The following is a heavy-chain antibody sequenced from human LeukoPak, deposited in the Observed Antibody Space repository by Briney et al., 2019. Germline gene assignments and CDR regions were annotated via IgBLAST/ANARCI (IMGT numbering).Heavy chain of an antibody. CDR3: ARDWSAHYFDY. J-gene: IGHJ4*02. V-gene: IGHV3-48*04. CDR1: GFSFSTYG. Sequence: GGSLRLSCTASGFSFSTYGFNWVRQTPGKGLKWVSYISSSSALYYTDSVKGRFTISRDNAKNSLYLQMNSLRAEDTAVYYCARDWSAHYFDYWGQGILVTISS. CDR2: ISSSSAL.